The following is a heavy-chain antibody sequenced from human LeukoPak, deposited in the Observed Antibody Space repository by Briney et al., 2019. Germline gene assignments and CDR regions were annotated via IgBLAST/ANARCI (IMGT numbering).Heavy chain of an antibody. J-gene: IGHJ4*02. CDR1: GFIFHDFA. CDR2: ITWNSGTI. CDR3: ARENSGSHAFDY. Sequence: PGGSLRLSCAASGFIFHDFAMHWVRQTPGKGLEWVSGITWNSGTIAYADSVKGRFTISRDNAKTSLYLQMNSLRVEDMAFYYCARENSGSHAFDYWGQGTLVTVSS. D-gene: IGHD1-26*01. V-gene: IGHV3-9*03.